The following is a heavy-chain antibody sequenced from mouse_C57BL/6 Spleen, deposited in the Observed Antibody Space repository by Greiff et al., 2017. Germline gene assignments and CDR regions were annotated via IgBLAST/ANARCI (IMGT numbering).Heavy chain of an antibody. D-gene: IGHD1-1*01. CDR2: IYPGDGDT. V-gene: IGHV1-82*01. J-gene: IGHJ1*03. CDR3: ARGVGSRYFDV. CDR1: GYAFSSSW. Sequence: QVQLQQSGPELVKPGASVKISCKASGYAFSSSWMNWVKQRPGKGLEWIGRIYPGDGDTNYIGKFKGKATLTADKSSSTAYMQLSSLTSEDSAVYFCARGVGSRYFDVWGTGTTVTVSS.